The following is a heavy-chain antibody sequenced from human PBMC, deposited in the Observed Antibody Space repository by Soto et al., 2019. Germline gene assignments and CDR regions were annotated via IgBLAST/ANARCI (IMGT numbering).Heavy chain of an antibody. CDR2: VSGGSGTT. CDR3: AKWNGYGDH. V-gene: IGHV3-23*01. Sequence: EVQLLESGGGLVQPGGSLRLSCTASGFSLSTYGLTWVRQDPGKGLEWVSGVSGGSGTTHYADSVKGRFTITTDNSENTAYLQLNSLRVEDTAVYYCAKWNGYGDHWGQGTLVTVS. J-gene: IGHJ4*02. D-gene: IGHD1-1*01. CDR1: GFSLSTYG.